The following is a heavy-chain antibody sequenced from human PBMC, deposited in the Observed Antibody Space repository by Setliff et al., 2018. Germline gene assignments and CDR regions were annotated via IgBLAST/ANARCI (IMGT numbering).Heavy chain of an antibody. Sequence: SETLSLTCTVSGGSISPYFWSWVRQPPGKGLEWIGYVYHNGNTNFNPSLKSRVTMSVDTSKNQFALHLKSVTAADTAVYYCARDRSAYSYGLGVWGQGTTVTVS. CDR2: VYHNGNT. J-gene: IGHJ6*02. D-gene: IGHD2-15*01. V-gene: IGHV4-59*01. CDR1: GGSISPYF. CDR3: ARDRSAYSYGLGV.